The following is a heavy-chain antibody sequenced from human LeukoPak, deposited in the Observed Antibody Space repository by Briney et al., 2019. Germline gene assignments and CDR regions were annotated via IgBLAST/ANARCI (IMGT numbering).Heavy chain of an antibody. CDR1: GGSISSGDYY. CDR3: ARDGGLVLRNYFDY. CDR2: IYYSGST. J-gene: IGHJ4*02. D-gene: IGHD4/OR15-4a*01. Sequence: SQTLSLTCTVSGGSISSGDYYWSWIRQPPGKGLEWIGYIYYSGSTYYNPSLKSRVTISVDTSKNQFSLKLSSVTAADTAVYYCARDGGLVLRNYFDYWGQGTLVTVSS. V-gene: IGHV4-30-4*08.